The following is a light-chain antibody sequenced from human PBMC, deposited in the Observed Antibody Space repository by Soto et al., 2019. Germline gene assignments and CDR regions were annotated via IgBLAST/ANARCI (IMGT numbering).Light chain of an antibody. J-gene: IGLJ2*01. CDR3: QVWDIGSGVA. V-gene: IGLV3-21*04. CDR2: YDS. Sequence: SYVLTQAPSVSVAPGKTATITRGGNNIGSKSVHWYQQKPGQAPVLVIYYDSDRPSGIPERFSGSNSGSTATLTISRVEAGDEADYYCQVWDIGSGVAFGGGTKLTVL. CDR1: NIGSKS.